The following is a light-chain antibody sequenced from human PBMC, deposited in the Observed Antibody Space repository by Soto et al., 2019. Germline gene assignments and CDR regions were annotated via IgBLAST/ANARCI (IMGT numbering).Light chain of an antibody. J-gene: IGKJ5*01. V-gene: IGKV3-20*01. CDR2: DTS. CDR3: QQYNNWPFT. Sequence: EFVLTQSPGTLSLSPGEGATLSCRASQSLTNSFIAWYQQHPGQAPRLLIYDTSSRASSIPDRFGGSGSGTDFTLTISRLEPEYFAFYYWQQYNNWPFTFGQGTRLEIK. CDR1: QSLTNSF.